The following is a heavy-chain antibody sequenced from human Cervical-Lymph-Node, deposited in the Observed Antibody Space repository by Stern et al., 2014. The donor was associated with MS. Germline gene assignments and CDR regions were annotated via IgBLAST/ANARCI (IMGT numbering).Heavy chain of an antibody. Sequence: EQLVESGAEVKKPGASVKVSCKASGYTFINFYMHWVRQAPGQGLEWMGIINPNDGSTSYAQTLQGRVTMTRDTSTNTIYMDLGSLRSEDTAVYYCAREHTAMAFGFWGQGTLVTVSS. CDR3: AREHTAMAFGF. V-gene: IGHV1-46*04. D-gene: IGHD5-18*01. J-gene: IGHJ4*02. CDR1: GYTFINFY. CDR2: INPNDGST.